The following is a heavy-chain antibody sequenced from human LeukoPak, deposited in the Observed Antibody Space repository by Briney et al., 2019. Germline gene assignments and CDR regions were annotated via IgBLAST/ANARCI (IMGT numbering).Heavy chain of an antibody. CDR1: GYSFTRYW. CDR3: ARFLYDYVWGSYRYDAFDI. CDR2: IYPGDSDI. V-gene: IGHV5-51*01. Sequence: GESLKISCKGSGYSFTRYWIAWVRQMPGKGLECLGIIYPGDSDIRYSPSFQGQVTISADKSISTTYLQWSSLKASDTAMYYCARFLYDYVWGSYRYDAFDIWGQGTMVTVSS. J-gene: IGHJ3*02. D-gene: IGHD3-16*02.